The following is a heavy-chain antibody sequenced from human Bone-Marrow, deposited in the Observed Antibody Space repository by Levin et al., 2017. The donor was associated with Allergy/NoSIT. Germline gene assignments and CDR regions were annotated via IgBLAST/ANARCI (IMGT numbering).Heavy chain of an antibody. CDR3: VKEVDRGGYDF. CDR2: LNRDGSDI. D-gene: IGHD3-16*01. Sequence: AGGSLRLSCVASGFTFSTSWMHWVRQAPGKGLMWVSRLNRDGSDINYADSVRGRFTISRDNAKNTLYLQMNSLRVDDTAVYYCVKEVDRGGYDFWGQGTPVTVSP. V-gene: IGHV3-74*01. CDR1: GFTFSTSW. J-gene: IGHJ4*02.